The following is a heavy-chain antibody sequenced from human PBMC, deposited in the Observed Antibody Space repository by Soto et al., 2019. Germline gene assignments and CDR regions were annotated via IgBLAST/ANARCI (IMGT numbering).Heavy chain of an antibody. J-gene: IGHJ5*02. CDR2: INPSGGST. D-gene: IGHD3-3*01. CDR1: GYTFTSYY. Sequence: ASVKVSCKASGYTFTSYYMHWVRQAPGQGLEWMGIINPSGGSTSYAQKFQGRVTMTRDTSTSTVYMELSSLRSEDTAAYYCARVNYDFWSGYLNWFDPWGQGTLVTVSS. CDR3: ARVNYDFWSGYLNWFDP. V-gene: IGHV1-46*01.